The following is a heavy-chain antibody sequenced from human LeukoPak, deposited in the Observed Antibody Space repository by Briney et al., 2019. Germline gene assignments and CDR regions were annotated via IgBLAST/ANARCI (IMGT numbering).Heavy chain of an antibody. D-gene: IGHD3-10*01. CDR1: GYTFTGYY. V-gene: IGHV1-2*02. CDR3: ARDNSVGDIAWWFDP. J-gene: IGHJ5*02. CDR2: INPNSGGT. Sequence: ASVKVSCKASGYTFTGYYMHWVRQAPGQGLEWMGWINPNSGGTTLYAQKFQGRVTLTRDMSTSTDYMELRSLKSEDTAVYYCARDNSVGDIAWWFDPWGQGTLVTVSS.